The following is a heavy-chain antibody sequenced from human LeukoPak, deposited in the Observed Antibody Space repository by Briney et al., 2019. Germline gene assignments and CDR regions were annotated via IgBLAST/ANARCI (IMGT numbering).Heavy chain of an antibody. CDR3: ASSGMCGGGTCYDLYFDF. CDR1: GFTFSSFW. CDR2: INQDGSEK. D-gene: IGHD2-15*01. J-gene: IGHJ4*02. V-gene: IGHV3-7*03. Sequence: PGGSLRLSCATSGFTFSSFWMSWVRQAPGKGLEWVANINQDGSEKYYVDSVKGRFIISRDNAKNSLYLQMNSLRAEDTAVYYCASSGMCGGGTCYDLYFDFWGQGTLVTVSS.